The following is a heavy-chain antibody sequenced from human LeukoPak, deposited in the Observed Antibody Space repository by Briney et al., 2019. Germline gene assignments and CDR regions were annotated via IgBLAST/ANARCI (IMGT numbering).Heavy chain of an antibody. CDR3: ASSPHGPSIAVAGARGYYGMDV. CDR2: INPNSGGT. V-gene: IGHV1-2*02. D-gene: IGHD6-19*01. J-gene: IGHJ6*02. Sequence: HGASVKVSCKASGYTFTGYYMHWVRQAPGQGLEWMGWINPNSGGTNYAQKFQGRVTMTRDTSISTAYMELSRLRSDDTAVYYCASSPHGPSIAVAGARGYYGMDVWGQGTTVTVSS. CDR1: GYTFTGYY.